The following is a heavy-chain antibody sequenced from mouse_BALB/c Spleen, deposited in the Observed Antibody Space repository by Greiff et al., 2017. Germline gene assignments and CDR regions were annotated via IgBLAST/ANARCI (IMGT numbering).Heavy chain of an antibody. CDR2: ISSGGSYT. V-gene: IGHV5-9-3*01. Sequence: EVQLVESGAGLVKPGGSLKLSCAASGFTFSSYAMPWVRQTPEQRLEWVATISSGGSYTYYPDSVKGRITISRDNAKTTLYLQKSSLRSEDTAMYYCARENLDGWYFDVWGAGTTVTVSS. CDR1: GFTFSSYA. J-gene: IGHJ1*01. CDR3: ARENLDGWYFDV.